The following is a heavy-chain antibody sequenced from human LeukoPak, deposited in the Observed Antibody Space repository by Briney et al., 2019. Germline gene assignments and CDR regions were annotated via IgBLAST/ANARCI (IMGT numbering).Heavy chain of an antibody. CDR3: ARGSYYRAFDI. CDR2: IYYSGST. V-gene: IGHV4-39*01. Sequence: SETLSLTCTVSGGSISSSSYYWGWIRQPPGKGLEWIGSIYYSGSTYYNPSLKSRVTISVDTSKNQFSLKLSSVTAADTAVYYCARGSYYRAFDIWGQGTMVTVSS. CDR1: GGSISSSSYY. J-gene: IGHJ3*02. D-gene: IGHD1-26*01.